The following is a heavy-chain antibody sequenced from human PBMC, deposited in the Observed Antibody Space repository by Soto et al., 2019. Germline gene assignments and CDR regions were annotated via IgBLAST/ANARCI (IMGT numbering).Heavy chain of an antibody. Sequence: PGGSLRLSCAASGFTFSSYVMNWVRQAPGKGLEWVSYISSSSSTIYYADSVKGRFTISRDNAKNSLYLQMNSLRDEDTAVYYCARESRGYSYGYDYYYGMDVWGQGTTVTVSS. CDR2: ISSSSSTI. D-gene: IGHD5-18*01. CDR1: GFTFSSYV. J-gene: IGHJ6*02. V-gene: IGHV3-48*02. CDR3: ARESRGYSYGYDYYYGMDV.